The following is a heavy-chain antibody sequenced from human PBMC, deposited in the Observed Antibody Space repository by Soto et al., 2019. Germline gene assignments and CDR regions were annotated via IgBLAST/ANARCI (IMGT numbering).Heavy chain of an antibody. CDR3: TRVPNYSNYVPYYYYMDV. Sequence: QVQLVESGGGLVKPGGSLRLSCAASGFTFSDYYMSWIRQAPGKGLEWVSYISSSCSTIYYADSVKGRFTISRDNAKNSLYLQMNSLRAEDTAVYYCTRVPNYSNYVPYYYYMDVWGKGPTVTVS. V-gene: IGHV3-11*01. CDR2: ISSSCSTI. J-gene: IGHJ6*03. D-gene: IGHD4-4*01. CDR1: GFTFSDYY.